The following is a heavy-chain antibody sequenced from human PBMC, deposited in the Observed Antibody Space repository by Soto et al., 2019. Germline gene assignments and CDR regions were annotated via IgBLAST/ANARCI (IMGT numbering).Heavy chain of an antibody. V-gene: IGHV4-34*01. CDR2: INHSGST. J-gene: IGHJ5*02. CDR1: GGSFRGYY. CDR3: ARSHYDFWSGYYKRNWFDP. Sequence: SETLALTCAVYGGSFRGYYWSWIRQPPGKGLEWIGEINHSGSTNYNPSLKSRVTISVDTSKNQFSLKLSSVTAADTAVYYCARSHYDFWSGYYKRNWFDPWGQGTLVTVSS. D-gene: IGHD3-3*01.